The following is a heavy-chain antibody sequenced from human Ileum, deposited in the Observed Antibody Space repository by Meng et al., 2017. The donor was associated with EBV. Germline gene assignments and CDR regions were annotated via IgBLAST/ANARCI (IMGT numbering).Heavy chain of an antibody. CDR2: IIPMFGAP. CDR1: GGTFRNSA. J-gene: IGHJ4*02. Sequence: QVQVAQSGAEVKKPGSSVKVSCKASGGTFRNSAISWVRQAPGQGLEWMGGIIPMFGAPDYAQRFQDRVTITADESTSTVYMELNSLRSEDTAVYYCARESGRGYSSDYWGQGTLVTVSS. V-gene: IGHV1-69*01. D-gene: IGHD5-18*01. CDR3: ARESGRGYSSDY.